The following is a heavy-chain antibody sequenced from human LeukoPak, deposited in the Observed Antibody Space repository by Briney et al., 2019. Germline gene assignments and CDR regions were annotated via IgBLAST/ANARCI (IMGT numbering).Heavy chain of an antibody. Sequence: GGSLRLSCAASGFTVSSNYMSWVRQAPGKGLEWVAVISYDGSNKYYADSVKGRFTISRDNSKNTLYLQMNSLRAEDTAVYYCARAHYDFWSGYLDYWGQGTLVTVSS. V-gene: IGHV3-30-3*01. J-gene: IGHJ4*02. CDR3: ARAHYDFWSGYLDY. CDR1: GFTVSSNY. CDR2: ISYDGSNK. D-gene: IGHD3-3*01.